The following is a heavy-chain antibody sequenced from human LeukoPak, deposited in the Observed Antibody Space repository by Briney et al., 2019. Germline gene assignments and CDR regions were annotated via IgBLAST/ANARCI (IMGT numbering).Heavy chain of an antibody. Sequence: PGGSLRLSCAGSGFTFSSYAMSWVRQAPGKGLEWVSAFGASDGRTYYADSVKGRFTISIDNSRNTLFLQMNSLRAEDTAVYYCAGHNYPNAFDIWGQGTMVTVSS. J-gene: IGHJ3*02. D-gene: IGHD4-11*01. CDR2: FGASDGRT. V-gene: IGHV3-23*01. CDR1: GFTFSSYA. CDR3: AGHNYPNAFDI.